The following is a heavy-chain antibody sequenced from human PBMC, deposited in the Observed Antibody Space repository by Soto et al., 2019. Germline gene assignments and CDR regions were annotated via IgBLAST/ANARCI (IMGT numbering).Heavy chain of an antibody. CDR2: TRQAGSDK. CDR1: GFTFSSYW. CDR3: ARPQPWLVRRGDFVY. Sequence: EVQLVESGGGLVQPGGSLRLSCAASGFTFSSYWMSWVRQAPGKGLEWVANTRQAGSDKYYVDSVKGRFTISRDNSKNSLYLQMYSLRAGDTAIYYCARPQPWLVRRGDFVYWGQGTLVTVSS. V-gene: IGHV3-7*04. D-gene: IGHD6-19*01. J-gene: IGHJ4*02.